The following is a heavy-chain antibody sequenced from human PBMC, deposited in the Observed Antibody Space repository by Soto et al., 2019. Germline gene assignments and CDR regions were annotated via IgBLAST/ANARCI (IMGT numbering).Heavy chain of an antibody. V-gene: IGHV1-69*01. D-gene: IGHD1-26*01. CDR2: IIPVFGTA. J-gene: IGHJ5*01. CDR3: ARDRWGSYSFDS. CDR1: GGVFRNYA. Sequence: QVQLVQSGAEVKKPGSSVKVSCKASGGVFRNYAMSWVRQAPGQGLEWMGGIIPVFGTADYPQKFQGRVTITADESTTTAYMELTSLKTEDTAVYFCARDRWGSYSFDSWGQGTLVTVAS.